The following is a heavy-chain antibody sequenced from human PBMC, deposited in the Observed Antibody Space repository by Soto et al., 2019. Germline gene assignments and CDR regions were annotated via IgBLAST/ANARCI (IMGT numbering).Heavy chain of an antibody. CDR1: GGTLSKFG. Sequence: QVQLVQSGVELRQPGSSVRVSCKASGGTLSKFGIAWLRQAPGQRPEWMGNILTIFDEPTYAFTLKNRLLIVADKSNDVDYMELGSLTSEDTAVYYCARNRRIAVEMNIWGQGTTVTVSS. J-gene: IGHJ6*02. CDR3: ARNRRIAVEMNI. V-gene: IGHV1-69*06. CDR2: ILTIFDEP. D-gene: IGHD2-21*01.